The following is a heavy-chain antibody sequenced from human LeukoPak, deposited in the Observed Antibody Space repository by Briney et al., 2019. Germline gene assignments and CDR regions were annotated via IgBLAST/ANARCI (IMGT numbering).Heavy chain of an antibody. CDR1: GESLTGFY. CDR3: ARGGGYTAGPRPLWH. D-gene: IGHD5-12*01. V-gene: IGHV4-34*01. Sequence: SETLSLTCAVYGESLTGFYWTLIRQPPGKGLDWIGEVYYSGSTTYNPSLKGRVTIPVDMSKNQFSLRLKSVTAAATAIYYCARGGGYTAGPRPLWHWGQGTLITVSS. CDR2: VYYSGST. J-gene: IGHJ4*01.